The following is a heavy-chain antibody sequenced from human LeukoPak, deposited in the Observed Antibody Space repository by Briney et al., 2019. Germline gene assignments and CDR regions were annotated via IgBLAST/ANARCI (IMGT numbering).Heavy chain of an antibody. CDR3: ARVVVSPAARVYYYYYMDV. Sequence: SETLSLTCAVYGGSFSGYYWSWIRQPPGKGLECIGEINHSGSTNYNPSLKSRVTISVDTSKNQFSLKLSSVTAADTAVYYCARVVVSPAARVYYYYYMDVWGKGTTVTVSS. V-gene: IGHV4-34*01. CDR2: INHSGST. CDR1: GGSFSGYY. J-gene: IGHJ6*03. D-gene: IGHD2-2*01.